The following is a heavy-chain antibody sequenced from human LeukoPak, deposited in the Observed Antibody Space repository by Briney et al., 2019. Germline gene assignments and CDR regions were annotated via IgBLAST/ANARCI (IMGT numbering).Heavy chain of an antibody. CDR2: IKQDGSEE. CDR1: GFTFSSYW. V-gene: IGHV3-7*01. CDR3: ARDYRGSLDY. J-gene: IGHJ4*02. D-gene: IGHD3-16*01. Sequence: GGSLRLSCGASGFTFSSYWMSWVRQAPGKGLEWVANIKQDGSEEYYMDSVKGRFTISRDNAQNSLYLQMNSLRAEDTAVYYCARDYRGSLDYWGQGTLVTVSS.